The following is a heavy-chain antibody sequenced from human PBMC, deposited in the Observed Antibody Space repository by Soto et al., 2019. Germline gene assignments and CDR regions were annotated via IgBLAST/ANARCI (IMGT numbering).Heavy chain of an antibody. CDR2: IYPGDSDT. D-gene: IGHD3-10*01. Sequence: PGESLKISCKGSGYSFTSYWIGWVRQMPGKGLEWMGIIYPGDSDTRYSPSFQGQVTISADKSISTAYLQWSSLKASDTAMYYCARPPYYYGSGSSPSDAFDIWGQGTMVTVSS. CDR1: GYSFTSYW. J-gene: IGHJ3*02. CDR3: ARPPYYYGSGSSPSDAFDI. V-gene: IGHV5-51*01.